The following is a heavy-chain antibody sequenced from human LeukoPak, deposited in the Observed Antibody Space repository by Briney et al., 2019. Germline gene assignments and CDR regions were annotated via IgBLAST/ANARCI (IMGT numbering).Heavy chain of an antibody. CDR1: GYSLTELP. V-gene: IGHV1-24*01. D-gene: IGHD6-19*01. J-gene: IGHJ4*02. CDR2: FDPEDDET. CDR3: ARVPPLNSSGWKYFLDY. Sequence: ASVKVSCKVSGYSLTELPMHWVRQAPGKGLEWMGGFDPEDDETISAQKFQGRLTMTEDTSRDTAYMELNSLSSEDTAVYYCARVPPLNSSGWKYFLDYWGQGTLVTVSS.